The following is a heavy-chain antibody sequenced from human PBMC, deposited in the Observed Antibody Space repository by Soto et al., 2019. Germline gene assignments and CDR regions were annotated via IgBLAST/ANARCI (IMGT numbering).Heavy chain of an antibody. J-gene: IGHJ5*02. CDR1: GGSFSGYY. CDR2: INHSGST. V-gene: IGHV4-34*01. D-gene: IGHD3-10*01. CDR3: ATGSWEYNWFDP. Sequence: QVQLQQWGAGLLKPSETLSLTCAVYGGSFSGYYWSWIRQPPGKGLEWIGEINHSGSTNYNPSLKSRVTISVGTSKNQFSLKLSSVTAADTAVYYCATGSWEYNWFDPWGQGTLVTVSS.